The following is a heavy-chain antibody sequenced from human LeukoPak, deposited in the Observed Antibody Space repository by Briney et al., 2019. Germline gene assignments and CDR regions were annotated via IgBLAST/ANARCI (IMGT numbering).Heavy chain of an antibody. V-gene: IGHV5-51*01. Sequence: GESLKISCKGSGYSFSSYWIGWVRQMPGKGLEWMGIIYPGDSDTKYSPSFQGQVTMSVDKSITTAYLQWSSLKASDTAMYYCARHPDYYDSSGYCDYWGQGTLVTVSS. CDR2: IYPGDSDT. CDR1: GYSFSSYW. CDR3: ARHPDYYDSSGYCDY. D-gene: IGHD3-22*01. J-gene: IGHJ4*02.